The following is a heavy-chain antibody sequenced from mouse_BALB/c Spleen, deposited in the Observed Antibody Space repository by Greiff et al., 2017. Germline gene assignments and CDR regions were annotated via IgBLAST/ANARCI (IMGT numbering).Heavy chain of an antibody. CDR1: GYTFTSYW. CDR3: AREENDYDEGFFAY. D-gene: IGHD2-4*01. V-gene: IGHV1S81*02. CDR2: INPSNGRT. Sequence: QVQLQQPGAELVKPGASVKLSCKASGYTFTSYWMHWVKQRPGQGLEWIGEINPSNGRTNYNEKFKSKATLTVDKSSSTAYMQLSSLTSEDSAVYYCAREENDYDEGFFAYWGQGTLVTVSA. J-gene: IGHJ3*01.